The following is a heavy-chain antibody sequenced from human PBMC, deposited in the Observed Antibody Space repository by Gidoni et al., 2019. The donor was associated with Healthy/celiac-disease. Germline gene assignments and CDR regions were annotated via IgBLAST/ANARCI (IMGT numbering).Heavy chain of an antibody. CDR3: AKDQGPSVVVITSGLDY. V-gene: IGHV3-23*01. Sequence: EVQLLESGGGLVQPGGSLRLSCAASGFTFSSYAMSWVRQAPGKGLEWVSAISVSGGSTYYADSVKGRFTISRDNSKNTLYLQMNSLRAEDTAVYYCAKDQGPSVVVITSGLDYWGQGTLVTVSS. CDR1: GFTFSSYA. CDR2: ISVSGGST. D-gene: IGHD3-22*01. J-gene: IGHJ4*02.